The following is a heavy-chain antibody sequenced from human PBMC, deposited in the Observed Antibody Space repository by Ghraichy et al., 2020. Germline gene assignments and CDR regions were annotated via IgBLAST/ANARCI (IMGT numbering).Heavy chain of an antibody. Sequence: LSLTCVGSGFTFKNYVMYWVRQAPGKGLECVAVMSNDGSNKKYADSVKGRFTISRDNSKNTLYLQMNRLRPEDTSVFYCAKDRLPTDLAVGPAAMRRYYDYGMDVWGQGTTVTVSS. V-gene: IGHV3-30*18. CDR3: AKDRLPTDLAVGPAAMRRYYDYGMDV. D-gene: IGHD2-2*01. J-gene: IGHJ6*02. CDR1: GFTFKNYV. CDR2: MSNDGSNK.